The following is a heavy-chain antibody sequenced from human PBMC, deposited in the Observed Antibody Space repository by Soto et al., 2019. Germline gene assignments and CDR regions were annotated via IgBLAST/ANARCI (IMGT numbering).Heavy chain of an antibody. CDR3: AKGSASGSPYYFDF. D-gene: IGHD6-25*01. CDR2: ISGSGGST. J-gene: IGHJ4*02. CDR1: GFTFSSYA. Sequence: PGGSLRLSCAASGFTFSSYAMSWVRQAPGKGLEWVSAISGSGGSTYSADSVKGRFTISRDNSKNTLYLQMNSLRAEDTAVYFCAKGSASGSPYYFDFWGQGTLVTVSS. V-gene: IGHV3-23*01.